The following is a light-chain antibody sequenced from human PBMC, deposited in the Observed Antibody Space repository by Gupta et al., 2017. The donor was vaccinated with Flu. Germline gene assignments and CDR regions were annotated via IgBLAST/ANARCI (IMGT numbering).Light chain of an antibody. CDR2: QSY. Sequence: SVTFSCSGGNSNIGINYVYWYQQLPGAAPKLIIYQSYQRPSWVPDRFSGSKSGTSASLAISGLRSEDEAEYYCATWDDSLSAVVFGGGTKVTVL. CDR1: NSNIGINY. J-gene: IGLJ2*01. V-gene: IGLV1-47*01. CDR3: ATWDDSLSAVV.